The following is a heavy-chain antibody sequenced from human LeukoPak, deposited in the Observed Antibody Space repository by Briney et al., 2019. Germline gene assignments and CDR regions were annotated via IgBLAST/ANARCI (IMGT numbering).Heavy chain of an antibody. CDR1: GFTFSSYA. V-gene: IGHV3-23*01. CDR3: ARPLYYYYFMDV. Sequence: GGSLRLSCAASGFTFSSYAMSWVRQAPGKGLEWVSAISKSGDSTFYADSVKGRFTISRDNSQNTLYVQVNSLRAEDTAVYYCARPLYYYYFMDVWGKGTTVTVSS. CDR2: ISKSGDST. J-gene: IGHJ6*03.